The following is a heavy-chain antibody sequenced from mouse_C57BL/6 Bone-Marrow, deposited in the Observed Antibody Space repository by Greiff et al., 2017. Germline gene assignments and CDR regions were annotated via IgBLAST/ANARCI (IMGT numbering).Heavy chain of an antibody. CDR1: GYSFTDYN. CDR2: INPNSGTT. Sequence: VQLKQSGPELVKPGASVTISCKASGYSFTDYNMNWVKQSNGKSLEWIGVINPNSGTTSYNQKFKGKATVTVDQSSSTAYMQLNSLTSEDSAVYYCARGYDYDYAMDYWGQGTAVTVSS. V-gene: IGHV1-39*01. CDR3: ARGYDYDYAMDY. J-gene: IGHJ4*01. D-gene: IGHD2-4*01.